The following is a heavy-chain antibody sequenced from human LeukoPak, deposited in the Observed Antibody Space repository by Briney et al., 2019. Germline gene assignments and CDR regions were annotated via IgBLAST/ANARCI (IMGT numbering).Heavy chain of an antibody. CDR1: GFTFSSYS. Sequence: AGSLRLSCAASGFTFSSYSMNWVRQAPMKGLQSVSSISSSSSYIYYPDSVKVRFTISRDNPKNSLYLQMNSLRAEDTAVYYCASDGGLHPNFDYWGQGTLLTVSS. J-gene: IGHJ4*02. V-gene: IGHV3-21*01. D-gene: IGHD2-15*01. CDR2: ISSSSSYI. CDR3: ASDGGLHPNFDY.